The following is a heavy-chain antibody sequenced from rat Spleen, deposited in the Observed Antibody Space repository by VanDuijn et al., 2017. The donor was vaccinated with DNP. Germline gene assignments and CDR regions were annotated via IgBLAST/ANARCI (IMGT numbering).Heavy chain of an antibody. CDR1: GFTFSNYY. CDR3: TTRGTTGTSDY. J-gene: IGHJ2*01. CDR2: ISYDGTKT. Sequence: EVQLVESGGGLVQPGRSMKLSCAASGFTFSNYYMAWVRQAPTKGLEWVATISYDGTKTFYRDSVKGRFTISRDSGKGTLYLQMDSLRSEDTATYYCTTRGTTGTSDYWGQGVMVTVSS. V-gene: IGHV5-20*01. D-gene: IGHD1-11*01.